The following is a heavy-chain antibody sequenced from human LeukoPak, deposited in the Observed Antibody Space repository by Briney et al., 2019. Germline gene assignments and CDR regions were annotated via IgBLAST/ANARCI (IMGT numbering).Heavy chain of an antibody. CDR3: AKEREAAAWNYYYYGMDV. Sequence: GGSLRLSCAASGFTFSSYDMHWVRQAPGKGLEWVAVISYDGSNKYYADSVKGRFTISRDNSKNTLFLQMNSLRAEDTAVYYCAKEREAAAWNYYYYGMDVWGQGTTVTVSS. D-gene: IGHD6-13*01. CDR2: ISYDGSNK. V-gene: IGHV3-30*18. J-gene: IGHJ6*02. CDR1: GFTFSSYD.